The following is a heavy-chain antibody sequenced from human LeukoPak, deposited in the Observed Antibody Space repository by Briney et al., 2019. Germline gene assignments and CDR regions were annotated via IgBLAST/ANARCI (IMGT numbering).Heavy chain of an antibody. J-gene: IGHJ4*02. D-gene: IGHD1-7*01. V-gene: IGHV1-2*02. CDR2: INPNSGGT. Sequence: ASVKVSCKAFGYTFTSNYMHWVRQAPGQGLEWMGWINPNSGGTNYAQKFQGRVTMTRDTSISTAYMELSRLRSDDTAVYYCARDRGSITGTTYVDYWGQGTLVTVSS. CDR3: ARDRGSITGTTYVDY. CDR1: GYTFTSNY.